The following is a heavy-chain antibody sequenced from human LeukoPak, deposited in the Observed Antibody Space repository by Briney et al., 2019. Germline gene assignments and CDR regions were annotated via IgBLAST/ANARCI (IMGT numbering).Heavy chain of an antibody. CDR3: ASTVAGIGYFDY. J-gene: IGHJ4*02. CDR1: GGTFSSYA. Sequence: SVKVSCKASGGTFSSYAISWVRQAPGQGLEWMGGIIPIFGTANYEQKFQGRVTITADKSTSTAYMELSSLRSEDTAVYYCASTVAGIGYFDYWSQGTLVTVSS. CDR2: IIPIFGTA. V-gene: IGHV1-69*06. D-gene: IGHD6-19*01.